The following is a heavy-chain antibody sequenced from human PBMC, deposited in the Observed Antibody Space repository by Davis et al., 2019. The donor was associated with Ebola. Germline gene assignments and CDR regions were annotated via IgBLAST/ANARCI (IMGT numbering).Heavy chain of an antibody. Sequence: AASVKVSCKASGYTFTSYAMHWVRQAPGQRLEWMGWINAGNGNTKYSQNFQGRVTITRDTSASTAYLELSSPRSEDTAVYYCARALEYCSGGSCYKNYYGMDVWGQGTTVTVSS. CDR2: INAGNGNT. D-gene: IGHD2-15*01. V-gene: IGHV1-3*01. CDR3: ARALEYCSGGSCYKNYYGMDV. J-gene: IGHJ6*02. CDR1: GYTFTSYA.